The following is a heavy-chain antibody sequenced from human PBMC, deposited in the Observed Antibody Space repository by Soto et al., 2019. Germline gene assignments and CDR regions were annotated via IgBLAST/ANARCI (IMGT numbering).Heavy chain of an antibody. Sequence: QVQLVESGGGVVQPGRSLRLSCAASGFTFSSYGMHWVRQAPGKGLEWVAVIWYDGSNKYYADSVKGRFTISRDNYKNTLYLHMKRLRGEHTAVYYCAREWEDWSGGRCYYYFHLDVRGKGTTVNVSS. CDR3: AREWEDWSGGRCYYYFHLDV. J-gene: IGHJ6*03. CDR2: IWYDGSNK. V-gene: IGHV3-33*01. CDR1: GFTFSSYG. D-gene: IGHD3-3*01.